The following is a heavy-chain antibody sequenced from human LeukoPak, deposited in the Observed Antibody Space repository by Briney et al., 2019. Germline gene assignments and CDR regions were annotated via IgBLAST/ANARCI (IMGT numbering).Heavy chain of an antibody. CDR2: INHSGST. J-gene: IGHJ6*03. CDR1: GGSFSGYY. Sequence: SETLSLTCAVYGGSFSGYYWSWIRQPPGKGLEWIGEINHSGSTNYNPSLKSRVTISVDTSKNQFSLKLSSVTAADTAVYYCARLLTRRAFFWSGSTYYYYMDVWGKGTTVTVSS. V-gene: IGHV4-34*01. D-gene: IGHD3-3*01. CDR3: ARLLTRRAFFWSGSTYYYYMDV.